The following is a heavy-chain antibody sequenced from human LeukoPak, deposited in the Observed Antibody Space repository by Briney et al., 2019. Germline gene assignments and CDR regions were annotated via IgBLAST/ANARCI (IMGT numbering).Heavy chain of an antibody. CDR3: ARESERWPFDY. CDR1: GASISSYY. CDR2: IFHSGST. Sequence: SETLSLTCTVSGASISSYYWSWIRQPPGKGLEGIGYIFHSGSTNYNPSLKSRVTISVDTSKNQFSLKLSSVTAADTAVYYCARESERWPFDYWGQGTLVAVSS. D-gene: IGHD5-24*01. V-gene: IGHV4-59*01. J-gene: IGHJ4*02.